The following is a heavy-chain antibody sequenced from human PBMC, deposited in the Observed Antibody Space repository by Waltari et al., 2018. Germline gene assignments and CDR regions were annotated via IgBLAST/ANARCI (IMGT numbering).Heavy chain of an antibody. Sequence: QVQLQESGPGLLKPSETLSLTCTGSGGSSSSYAWSWIRQPAGKGLEWIGRIYTSGSTNYNPSLKSRVTMSVDTSKNQFSLKLSSVTAADTAVYYWARARELLLPDAFDIWGQGTMVTVSS. V-gene: IGHV4-4*07. CDR1: GGSSSSYA. D-gene: IGHD1-26*01. CDR2: IYTSGST. J-gene: IGHJ3*02. CDR3: ARARELLLPDAFDI.